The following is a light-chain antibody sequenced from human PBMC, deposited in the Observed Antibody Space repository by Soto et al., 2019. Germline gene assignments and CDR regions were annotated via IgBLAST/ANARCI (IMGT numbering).Light chain of an antibody. CDR1: SSNIGSNY. CDR3: AAWDDSLSGYV. J-gene: IGLJ1*01. V-gene: IGLV1-47*01. Sequence: QSVLTQPHSASGTPGQRVTISCSGSSSNIGSNYVYWYQQLPGTAPKLHIYRNNQRPSGVPDRFSGSKSGTSASLAISGLRSEDEADYYCAAWDDSLSGYVFGTGTKLTVL. CDR2: RNN.